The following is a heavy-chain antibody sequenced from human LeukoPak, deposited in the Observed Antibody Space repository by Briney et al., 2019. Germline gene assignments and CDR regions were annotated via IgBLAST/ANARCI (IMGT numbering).Heavy chain of an antibody. D-gene: IGHD3-22*01. CDR2: FYSSGST. V-gene: IGHV4-30-4*08. CDR1: GGSIRSGDYY. CDR3: ARGRISMRGVVTEYDPYDM. J-gene: IGHJ3*02. Sequence: SETLSLTCTVSGGSIRSGDYYWNWIRLPPGKGLEWIGYFYSSGSTYYNPSLKSRVTISTDTSKNQFSLKLSSVTAADTAVYYCARGRISMRGVVTEYDPYDMWGQGTMVIVSS.